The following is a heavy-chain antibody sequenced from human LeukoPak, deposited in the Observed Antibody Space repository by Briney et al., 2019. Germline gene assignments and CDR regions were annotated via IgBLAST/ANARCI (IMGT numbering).Heavy chain of an antibody. V-gene: IGHV3-23*01. D-gene: IGHD3-10*01. Sequence: GGSLRLSCAASGFTFSTYTMSWVRQAPGKGLQRVSGITGSGGSTYYADSVKGRFTISRDNSMNTLYLQMSSLRAGDTAVYYCAKETFMYYGSGTNRFDHWGQGTLVTVSS. CDR2: ITGSGGST. CDR1: GFTFSTYT. CDR3: AKETFMYYGSGTNRFDH. J-gene: IGHJ4*02.